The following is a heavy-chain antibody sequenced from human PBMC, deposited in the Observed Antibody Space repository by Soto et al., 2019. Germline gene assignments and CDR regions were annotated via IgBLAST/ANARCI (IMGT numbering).Heavy chain of an antibody. CDR3: ARRRPRYYDTSAYYSDAFDI. Sequence: GESLKISCQGSGYIFTNYWINWVRQMPGKGLEWMGRIGPSDSYTNYSPSFQGHVTISADKSIATAYLQWSSLKASDTAMYYCARRRPRYYDTSAYYSDAFDIWGQGTMVTVSS. V-gene: IGHV5-10-1*01. J-gene: IGHJ3*02. D-gene: IGHD3-22*01. CDR1: GYIFTNYW. CDR2: IGPSDSYT.